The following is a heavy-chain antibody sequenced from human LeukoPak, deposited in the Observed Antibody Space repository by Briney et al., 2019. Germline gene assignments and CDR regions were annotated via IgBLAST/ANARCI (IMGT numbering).Heavy chain of an antibody. J-gene: IGHJ4*02. CDR1: GFTFGDYT. CDR2: IKQDGSEK. D-gene: IGHD5/OR15-5a*01. CDR3: ARDAGVYAHDY. V-gene: IGHV3-7*05. Sequence: GRSLRLSCTASGFTFGDYTMSWVRQAPGKGLEWVASIKQDGSEKYYVDSVKGRFTFSRDNAKNSLYLQMNSLRPEDTAVYYCARDAGVYAHDYWGQGTLVTVSS.